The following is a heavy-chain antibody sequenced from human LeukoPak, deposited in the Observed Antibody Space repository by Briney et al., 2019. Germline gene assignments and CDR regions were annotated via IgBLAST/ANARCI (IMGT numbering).Heavy chain of an antibody. CDR2: IYYSGST. CDR1: GGSISSGGYY. J-gene: IGHJ1*01. CDR3: AGYCSGGSCYSALEYFQH. Sequence: SETLSLTCTVSGGSISSGGYYWSWIRQHPGKGLEWIAYIYYSGSTYYNPSLKSRVTISVDTSKNQFSLKLSSVTAADTAVYYCAGYCSGGSCYSALEYFQHWGQGTLVTVSS. V-gene: IGHV4-31*03. D-gene: IGHD2-15*01.